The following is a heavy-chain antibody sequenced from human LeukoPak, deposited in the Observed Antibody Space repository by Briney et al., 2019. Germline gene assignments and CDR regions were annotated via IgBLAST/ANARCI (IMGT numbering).Heavy chain of an antibody. CDR1: GGSISSSSYY. CDR2: IYYSGST. CDR3: ARLQLGYCSGGSCYPAYNWFDP. J-gene: IGHJ5*02. Sequence: SETLSLTCTVSGGSISSSSYYWGWIRQPPGKGLEWIGYIYYSGSTNYNPSLKSRVTISVDTSKNQFSLKLSSVTAADTAVYYCARLQLGYCSGGSCYPAYNWFDPWGQGTLVTVSS. D-gene: IGHD2-15*01. V-gene: IGHV4-61*05.